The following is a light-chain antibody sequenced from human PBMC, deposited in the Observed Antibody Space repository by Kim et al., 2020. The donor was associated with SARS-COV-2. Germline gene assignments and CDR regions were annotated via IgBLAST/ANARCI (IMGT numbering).Light chain of an antibody. CDR3: TSYTSSSTYV. J-gene: IGLJ1*01. CDR2: DVS. V-gene: IGLV2-14*03. CDR1: SSDVGAYKY. Sequence: GQSITISCAGTSSDVGAYKYVSWYQQHPGKAPKLLIYDVSDRPSGVSNRFSGSKSGNTASLTISGLQAEDEADYYCTSYTSSSTYVFGLGPRSPS.